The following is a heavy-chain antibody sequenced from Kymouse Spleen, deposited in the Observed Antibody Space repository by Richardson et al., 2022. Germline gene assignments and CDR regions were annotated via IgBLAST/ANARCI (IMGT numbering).Heavy chain of an antibody. J-gene: IGHJ4*02. CDR3: ARAPIVATSPYFDY. V-gene: IGHV3-33*01. CDR1: GFTFSSYG. D-gene: IGHD5-12*01. Sequence: QVQLVESGGGVVQPGRSLRLSCAASGFTFSSYGMHWVRQAPGKGLEWVAVIWYDGSNKYYADSVKGRFTISRDNSKNTLYLQMNSLRAEDTAVYYCARAPIVATSPYFDYWGQGTLVTVSS. CDR2: IWYDGSNK.